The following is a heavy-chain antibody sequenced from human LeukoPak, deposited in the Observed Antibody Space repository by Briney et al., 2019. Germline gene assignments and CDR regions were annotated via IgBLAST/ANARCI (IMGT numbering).Heavy chain of an antibody. J-gene: IGHJ4*02. D-gene: IGHD6-13*01. CDR2: ISNDGSRK. Sequence: GRPLRLSCAPSGFTFSRHGMHWVRQAPGKGLEWVAIISNDGSRKYYAHSVEGRFTISRDNSKNTLYLQMDSLRAEDTAVYYCARSIPYGTTWYGRSDYWGQGTLVTVSS. V-gene: IGHV3-30*03. CDR3: ARSIPYGTTWYGRSDY. CDR1: GFTFSRHG.